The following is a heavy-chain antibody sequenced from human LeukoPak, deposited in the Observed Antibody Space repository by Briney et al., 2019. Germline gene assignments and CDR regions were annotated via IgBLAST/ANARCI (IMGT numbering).Heavy chain of an antibody. D-gene: IGHD2-15*01. CDR1: GFTFSNYG. CDR3: ARGYCSGGTCYFDY. J-gene: IGHJ4*02. V-gene: IGHV3-30*03. CDR2: ISYDGSNK. Sequence: GRSLRLSCAAFGFTFSNYGMHWVRQAPGKGLEWVAIISYDGSNKYYADSVKARFTISRDNSKTTLYLQMNSLRAEDTAVYYCARGYCSGGTCYFDYWGQGTLVTVSS.